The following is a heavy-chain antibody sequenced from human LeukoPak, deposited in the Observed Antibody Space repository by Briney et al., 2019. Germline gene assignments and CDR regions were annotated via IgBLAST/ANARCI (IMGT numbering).Heavy chain of an antibody. V-gene: IGHV1-69*13. CDR2: IIPIFGTA. D-gene: IGHD1-1*01. CDR1: GGTFSSYA. Sequence: SVKVSCKASGGTFSSYAISWVRQAPGQGLEWMGGIIPIFGTANYAQKFQGRVTITADESTSTAYMELSSLRSEGTAVYYCARERTWPEGQYYFDYWGQGTLVTVSS. J-gene: IGHJ4*02. CDR3: ARERTWPEGQYYFDY.